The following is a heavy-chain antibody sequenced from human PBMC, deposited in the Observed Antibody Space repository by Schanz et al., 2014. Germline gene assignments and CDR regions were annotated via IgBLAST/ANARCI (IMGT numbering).Heavy chain of an antibody. V-gene: IGHV3-13*04. CDR2: IGTAGDT. Sequence: EVQLEESGGGLVQPGGSLRLSCAASGFTFSSYDMHWVRQVTGKGLEWVSGIGTAGDTYYPDSVKGRFTISRENAQNSLFLQLNTPRAGDTAVYYCATEGPRGTRHPINYYYAMDNWGQGTKVTV. CDR1: GFTFSSYD. J-gene: IGHJ6*02. D-gene: IGHD6-6*01. CDR3: ATEGPRGTRHPINYYYAMDN.